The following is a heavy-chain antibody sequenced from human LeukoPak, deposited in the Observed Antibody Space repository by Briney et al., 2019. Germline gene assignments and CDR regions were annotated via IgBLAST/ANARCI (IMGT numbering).Heavy chain of an antibody. CDR3: ARGDSSGWYVIYSFDY. D-gene: IGHD6-19*01. J-gene: IGHJ4*02. Sequence: GGSLRLSCAASGFTFSSYSMNWVRQAPGKGLEWVSSISSSSSYIYYADSVEGRFTISRDNAKDSLYLQMNSLRAEDTAVYYCARGDSSGWYVIYSFDYWGQGTLVTVSS. CDR2: ISSSSSYI. V-gene: IGHV3-21*01. CDR1: GFTFSSYS.